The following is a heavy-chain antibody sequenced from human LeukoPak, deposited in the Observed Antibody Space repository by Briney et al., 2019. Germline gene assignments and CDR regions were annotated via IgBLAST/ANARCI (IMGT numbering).Heavy chain of an antibody. CDR2: IQHDGTEK. CDR1: GFTFRSYW. D-gene: IGHD6-19*01. CDR3: ARDSTVATYYGVDV. V-gene: IGHV3-7*01. Sequence: GGSLRLSCAASGFTFRSYWMTWVRQAPGRGLEWVANIQHDGTEKNYIDSVRGRFTISRDNAKTSLYLQMNSLRAEDTAVYYCARDSTVATYYGVDVWGQGTTVTVSS. J-gene: IGHJ6*02.